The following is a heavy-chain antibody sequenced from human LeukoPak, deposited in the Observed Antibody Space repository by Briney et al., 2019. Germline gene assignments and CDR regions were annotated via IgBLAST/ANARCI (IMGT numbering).Heavy chain of an antibody. CDR3: ARGQGAYCSGGSCYLVY. CDR2: ISGSGGSA. V-gene: IGHV3-23*01. Sequence: PGGSLRLSCAASGFTFSSYAMNWVRQAPGKGLEWVSGISGSGGSADYADSVKGRFTIFRDNSENTLYLQMNSLRTEDTAVYYCARGQGAYCSGGSCYLVYWGQGTLVTVSS. D-gene: IGHD2-15*01. CDR1: GFTFSSYA. J-gene: IGHJ4*02.